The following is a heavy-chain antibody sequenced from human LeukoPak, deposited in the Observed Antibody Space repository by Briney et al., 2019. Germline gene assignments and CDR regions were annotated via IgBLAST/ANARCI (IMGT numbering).Heavy chain of an antibody. CDR1: GFTFSGYW. CDR2: INQDGNQK. V-gene: IGHV3-7*01. D-gene: IGHD4-17*01. CDR3: AKDYLTLHGDCFDY. J-gene: IGHJ4*02. Sequence: GGSLRLSCAASGFTFSGYWMSWVRQAPGKGLEWVANINQDGNQKYYVDSVKGRFTISRDNAENSLYLQMNSLRAEDTAIYYCAKDYLTLHGDCFDYWGQGTLVPVSS.